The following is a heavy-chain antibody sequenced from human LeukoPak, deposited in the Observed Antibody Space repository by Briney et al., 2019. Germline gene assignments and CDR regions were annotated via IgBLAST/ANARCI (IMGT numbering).Heavy chain of an antibody. J-gene: IGHJ4*02. Sequence: PGGSLRLSCAASGFTFSRYWIHWVRQAPGKGLEWVSRINPDGSTTTYADSVMGRFTISRDNAKNTVYLQMNSLRAEDTAVYYCARGGEVEMATHRDYFDYWGQGTLVTVSS. D-gene: IGHD5-24*01. CDR1: GFTFSRYW. CDR3: ARGGEVEMATHRDYFDY. V-gene: IGHV3-74*03. CDR2: INPDGSTT.